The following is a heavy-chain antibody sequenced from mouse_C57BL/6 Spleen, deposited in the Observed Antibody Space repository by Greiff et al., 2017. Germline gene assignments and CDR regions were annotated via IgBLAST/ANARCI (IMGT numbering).Heavy chain of an antibody. Sequence: VQLQQSGPGLVKPSQSLSLTCSVTGYSITSGYYWNWIRQFPGNKLEWMGYISYDGSNNYNPSLKNRISITRDTSKNQFFLKLNSVTTEDTATYYCAREVVRYYFDYWGQGTTLTVSS. CDR2: ISYDGSN. V-gene: IGHV3-6*01. CDR3: AREVVRYYFDY. CDR1: GYSITSGYY. J-gene: IGHJ2*01. D-gene: IGHD1-1*01.